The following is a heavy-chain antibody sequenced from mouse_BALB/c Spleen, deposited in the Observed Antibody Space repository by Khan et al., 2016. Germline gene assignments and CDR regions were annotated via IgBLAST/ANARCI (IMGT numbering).Heavy chain of an antibody. J-gene: IGHJ4*01. CDR3: AAPPYDARDY. V-gene: IGHV9-2-1*01. Sequence: QIQLVQSGPELKKPGETVKISCKASGYTFTDYSMHWVKQAPGKGLKWMGWINTETGEPTYADDFKGRFAFSLEISARTAYLQINNLKNEDTATYFCAAPPYDARDYGGQGTSVTVSS. CDR1: GYTFTDYS. CDR2: INTETGEP.